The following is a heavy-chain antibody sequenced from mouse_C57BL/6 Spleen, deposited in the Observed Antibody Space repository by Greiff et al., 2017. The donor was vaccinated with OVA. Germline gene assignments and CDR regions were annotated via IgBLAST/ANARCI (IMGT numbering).Heavy chain of an antibody. J-gene: IGHJ2*01. Sequence: VQLQQSGAELVRPGASVTLSCKASGYTFTDYEMHWVKQTPVHGLEWIGAIDPETGGTAYNQKFKGKAILTADKSSSTAYMELRSLTSEDSAVYYCTRDMGTYSRGYFDYWGQGTTLTVSS. CDR2: IDPETGGT. CDR1: GYTFTDYE. D-gene: IGHD2-13*01. V-gene: IGHV1-15*01. CDR3: TRDMGTYSRGYFDY.